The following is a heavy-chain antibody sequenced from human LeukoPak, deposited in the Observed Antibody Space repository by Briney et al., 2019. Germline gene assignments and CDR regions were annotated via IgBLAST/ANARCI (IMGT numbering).Heavy chain of an antibody. CDR2: INPNSGGT. J-gene: IGHJ3*02. CDR3: ARGALRYYDSSGYYPGGSPYDAFDI. Sequence: ASVKVSCKASGYTFTGYYMHWVRQAPGQGLEWMGWINPNSGGTNYAQKFQGWVTMTRDTSISTAYMELSRLRPDDTAVYYCARGALRYYDSSGYYPGGSPYDAFDIWGQGTMVTVSS. D-gene: IGHD3-22*01. CDR1: GYTFTGYY. V-gene: IGHV1-2*04.